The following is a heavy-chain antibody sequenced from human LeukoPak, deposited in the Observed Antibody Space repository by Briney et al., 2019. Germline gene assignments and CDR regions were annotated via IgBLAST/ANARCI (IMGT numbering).Heavy chain of an antibody. Sequence: GASVKVSCKASGYTFTGYYMHWVRQAPGQGLEWMGWINPNSGGTNYAQKFQGRVTMTRGTSISTAYMELSRLRSDDTAVYYCARDTIAAAVYNWFDPWGQGTLVTVSS. CDR1: GYTFTGYY. V-gene: IGHV1-2*02. CDR3: ARDTIAAAVYNWFDP. J-gene: IGHJ5*02. CDR2: INPNSGGT. D-gene: IGHD6-13*01.